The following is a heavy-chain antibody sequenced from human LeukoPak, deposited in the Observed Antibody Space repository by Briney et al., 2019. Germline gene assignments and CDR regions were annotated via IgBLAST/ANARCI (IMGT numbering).Heavy chain of an antibody. D-gene: IGHD1-26*01. Sequence: GASVKVSCKASGYTIIDYYMHWVRQAPGQGLEWIGWISPNSGGTKYVQKFQGRVTMTRDTSITTVYMELSGLSFDDTAVYYCARGGGRYSVDYWGQGTLVIVSS. CDR2: ISPNSGGT. CDR1: GYTIIDYY. J-gene: IGHJ4*02. CDR3: ARGGGRYSVDY. V-gene: IGHV1-2*02.